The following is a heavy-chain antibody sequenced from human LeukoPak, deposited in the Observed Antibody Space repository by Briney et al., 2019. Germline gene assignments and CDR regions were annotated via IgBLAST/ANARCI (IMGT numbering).Heavy chain of an antibody. V-gene: IGHV4-59*08. CDR3: ARHHDGGPKLRLDF. D-gene: IGHD2-15*01. Sequence: KPPETLSLTCRVSGASVSNYYWSWIRQSPGKGLEWTGFFHYSGSTNYNPSLNSRVTTSIDTSMNQLSLTLVSVTAADTAVYFCARHHDGGPKLRLDFWGLGVLVTVSS. CDR1: GASVSNYY. CDR2: FHYSGST. J-gene: IGHJ4*02.